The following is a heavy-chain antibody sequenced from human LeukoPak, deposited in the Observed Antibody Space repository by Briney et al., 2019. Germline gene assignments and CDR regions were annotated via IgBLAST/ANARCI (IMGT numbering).Heavy chain of an antibody. V-gene: IGHV1-69*06. D-gene: IGHD3-3*01. CDR3: ARNHNYTDHYNHMDV. J-gene: IGHJ6*03. Sequence: SVKVSCKASGGTYSYFAINWVRQAPGQGLEWMGGIIPLFGSSNYTHKFKGRVTFTADKSTNTVYMHLSSLRFEDTAVYYCARNHNYTDHYNHMDVWGRGTAITVSS. CDR2: IIPLFGSS. CDR1: GGTYSYFA.